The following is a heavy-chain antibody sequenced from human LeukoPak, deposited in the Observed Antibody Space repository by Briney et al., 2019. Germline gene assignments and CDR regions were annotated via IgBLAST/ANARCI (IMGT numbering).Heavy chain of an antibody. J-gene: IGHJ4*02. Sequence: SETLSLTCTVSGASINSGTYYWTWIRQPAGKGLEWIGRIYSSGSTDYNPSLKSRVTISVDTSKNQFSLKLSSVTAADTAVYYCASGYNWNYILDQWGQGALVTVSS. CDR1: GASINSGTYY. CDR3: ASGYNWNYILDQ. V-gene: IGHV4-61*02. D-gene: IGHD1-7*01. CDR2: IYSSGST.